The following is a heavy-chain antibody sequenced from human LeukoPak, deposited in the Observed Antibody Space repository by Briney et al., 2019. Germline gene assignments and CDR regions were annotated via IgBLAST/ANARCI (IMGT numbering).Heavy chain of an antibody. CDR1: GYTFTSYG. J-gene: IGHJ5*02. V-gene: IGHV1-18*01. Sequence: ASVKVSCKASGYTFTSYGISWVRQAPGQGLEWMGWISAYNGNTNYAQKLQGRVTMTTDTSASTAYMELRSLRSDDTAVYYCAASVSPNWFDPWGQGTLVTVSS. CDR2: ISAYNGNT. D-gene: IGHD1-14*01. CDR3: AASVSPNWFDP.